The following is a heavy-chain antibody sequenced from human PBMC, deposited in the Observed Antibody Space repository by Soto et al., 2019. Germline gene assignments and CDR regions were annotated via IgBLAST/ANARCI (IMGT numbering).Heavy chain of an antibody. Sequence: PSETLSLTCSVSDGSISSYCWSWIRQPPGKGLEWIGYIYYSGSTNYNPSLKSRVTISVDTSKNQFSLKLSSVTAADTAVYYCARGNDYGDYERFYYFDYWGQGTLVTVS. CDR2: IYYSGST. J-gene: IGHJ4*02. D-gene: IGHD4-17*01. CDR1: DGSISSYC. CDR3: ARGNDYGDYERFYYFDY. V-gene: IGHV4-59*01.